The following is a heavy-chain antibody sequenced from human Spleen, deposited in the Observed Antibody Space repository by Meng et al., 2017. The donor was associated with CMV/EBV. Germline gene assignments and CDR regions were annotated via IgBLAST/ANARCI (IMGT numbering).Heavy chain of an antibody. D-gene: IGHD6-13*01. CDR3: AKEGLGMSFDY. J-gene: IGHJ4*02. V-gene: IGHV3-23*03. Sequence: GESLKISCAASGFNFRNFAMSWVRQAPGKGLEWVSVIYSGGSTYYADSVKGRFTISRHNSKNTVYLQMNSLRAEDTAVYYCAKEGLGMSFDYWGQGTPVTVSS. CDR2: IYSGGST. CDR1: GFNFRNFA.